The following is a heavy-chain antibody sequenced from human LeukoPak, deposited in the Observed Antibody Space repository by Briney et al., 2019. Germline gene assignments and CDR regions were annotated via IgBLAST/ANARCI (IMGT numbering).Heavy chain of an antibody. J-gene: IGHJ6*02. D-gene: IGHD3-22*01. CDR1: GYTFTGYY. Sequence: ASVKVSCKASGYTFTGYYMHWVRQAPGQGLEWMGWINPNSGGTNYAQKFQGRVTMTRDTSISTAYMELSRLRSDDTAVYYCARCYYYDSSGYYYYYYGMDVWGQGTTVTASS. V-gene: IGHV1-2*02. CDR3: ARCYYYDSSGYYYYYYGMDV. CDR2: INPNSGGT.